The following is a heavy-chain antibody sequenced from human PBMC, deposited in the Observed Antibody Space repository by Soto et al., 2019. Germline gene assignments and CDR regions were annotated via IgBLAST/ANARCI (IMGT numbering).Heavy chain of an antibody. CDR3: ATQSFDYYMDV. CDR2: IIPILGIA. CDR1: GGTFSSYT. J-gene: IGHJ6*03. V-gene: IGHV1-69*02. Sequence: SVKVSCKASGGTFSSYTISWVRQAPGQGFEWMGRIIPILGIANYARKFQGRVTITADKSTSTAYMELSSLRSEDTAVYYCATQSFDYYMDVWGKGTTVTVSS.